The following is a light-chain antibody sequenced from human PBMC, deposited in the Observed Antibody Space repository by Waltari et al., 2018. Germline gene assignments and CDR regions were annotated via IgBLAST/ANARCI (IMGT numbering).Light chain of an antibody. CDR2: DAS. CDR3: QLRTNLMFT. CDR1: QRVSSS. J-gene: IGKJ2*01. V-gene: IGKV3-11*01. Sequence: EIVLTQSPATLSLSPGERATLSCRASQRVSSSLAWYQQTPGQAPRLLNYDASNRATGIPARFSGSRSGTDFTLTISSLEPEDFTVYYCQLRTNLMFTFGQGSKLEI.